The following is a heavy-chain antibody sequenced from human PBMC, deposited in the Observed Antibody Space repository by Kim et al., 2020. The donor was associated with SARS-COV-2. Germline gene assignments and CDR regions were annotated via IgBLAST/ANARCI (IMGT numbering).Heavy chain of an antibody. CDR3: ARTSAYDYVWGSYQS. J-gene: IGHJ4*02. Sequence: QKFQGRVTITADESTSTAYMELSSLRSEDTAVYYCARTSAYDYVWGSYQSWGQGTLVTVSS. V-gene: IGHV1-69*01. D-gene: IGHD3-16*02.